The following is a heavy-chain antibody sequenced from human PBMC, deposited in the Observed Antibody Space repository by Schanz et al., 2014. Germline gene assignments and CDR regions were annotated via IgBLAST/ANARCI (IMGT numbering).Heavy chain of an antibody. Sequence: EVQLVESGGGLVQPGGSLRLSCGGSGFTFSKYWMTWVRHAPGKGLEWVANIKQDGSEKYYVDAVKGRFTISRDNAKNSMYLRMKSLRGEDTAVYYCARDNYYGSGSCAYWGQGTLVTVSS. D-gene: IGHD3-10*01. J-gene: IGHJ4*02. CDR3: ARDNYYGSGSCAY. V-gene: IGHV3-7*04. CDR2: IKQDGSEK. CDR1: GFTFSKYW.